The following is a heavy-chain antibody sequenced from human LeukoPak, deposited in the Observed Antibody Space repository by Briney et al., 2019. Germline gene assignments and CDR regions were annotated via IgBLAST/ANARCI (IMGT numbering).Heavy chain of an antibody. J-gene: IGHJ4*02. CDR1: GGSISSSSYY. CDR3: ARHLPGHFDY. CDR2: IYYSGST. D-gene: IGHD1-14*01. Sequence: SETLSLTCTVSGGSISSSSYYWGWIRQPPGKGLEWIGSIYYSGSTYYNPSLKSRVTISVDTSKNQFSLTLSSVTAADTAVYYCARHLPGHFDYWGQGTLVTVSS. V-gene: IGHV4-39*01.